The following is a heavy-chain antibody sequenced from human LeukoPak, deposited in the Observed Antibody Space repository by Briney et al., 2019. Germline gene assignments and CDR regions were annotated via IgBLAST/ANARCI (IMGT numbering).Heavy chain of an antibody. Sequence: GGSLRLSCAASGFTFSSYWMSWVRQAPGKGLEWVANIKQDGSEKYYVDSVKGRFTISRDNAKNSLYLQMNSLRAEDTAVYYCVKGGSGWYPGFEYWGQGALVTVSS. V-gene: IGHV3-7*03. CDR3: VKGGSGWYPGFEY. J-gene: IGHJ4*02. CDR1: GFTFSSYW. D-gene: IGHD6-19*01. CDR2: IKQDGSEK.